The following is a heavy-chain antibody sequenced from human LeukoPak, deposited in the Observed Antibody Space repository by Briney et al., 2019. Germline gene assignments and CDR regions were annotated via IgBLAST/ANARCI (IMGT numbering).Heavy chain of an antibody. D-gene: IGHD3-22*01. V-gene: IGHV3-23*01. CDR2: ISGSGGST. CDR1: GFTFSSYA. J-gene: IGHJ4*02. CDR3: AKSSSGGTYFDY. Sequence: GGSLRLSCAASGFTFSSYAMNWVRQAPGKGLEWVSAISGSGGSTYYADSVKGRFTISRDNSKNTLYLQMNSLRAEDTAVYYGAKSSSGGTYFDYWGQGRLVTVSS.